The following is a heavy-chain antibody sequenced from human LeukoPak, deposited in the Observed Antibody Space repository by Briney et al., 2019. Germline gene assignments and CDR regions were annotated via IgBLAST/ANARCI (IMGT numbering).Heavy chain of an antibody. CDR3: ARTYDSSGYYYSYYFDY. J-gene: IGHJ4*02. Sequence: GGSLRLSCAASGLTFSSYEMNWVRQAPGKGLEWVSYISSSGSTIYYADSVKGRFTISRDNAKNSLYLQMNSLRAEDTAVYYCARTYDSSGYYYSYYFDYWGQGTLVTVSS. D-gene: IGHD3-22*01. V-gene: IGHV3-48*03. CDR1: GLTFSSYE. CDR2: ISSSGSTI.